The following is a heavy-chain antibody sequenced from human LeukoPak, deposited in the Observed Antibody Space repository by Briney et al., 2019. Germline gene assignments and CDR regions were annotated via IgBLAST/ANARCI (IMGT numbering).Heavy chain of an antibody. V-gene: IGHV3-23*01. D-gene: IGHD1-26*01. Sequence: GGSLRLSCAASGFTFSSYAMSWVRQAPGKGLEWVSAISGSGGSTYYADSVKGRFTISRDNSKNTLYLQMNSLRAEDTAVYYCAKGTSIVGATTSFDYWGRGTLVTVSS. J-gene: IGHJ4*02. CDR1: GFTFSSYA. CDR2: ISGSGGST. CDR3: AKGTSIVGATTSFDY.